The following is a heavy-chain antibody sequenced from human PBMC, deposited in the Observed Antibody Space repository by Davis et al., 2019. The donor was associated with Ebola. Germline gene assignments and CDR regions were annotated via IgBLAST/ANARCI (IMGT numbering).Heavy chain of an antibody. V-gene: IGHV3-48*02. J-gene: IGHJ4*02. Sequence: PGGSLTLSCAASGFTFSSYSMSWVRQVPGKGLEWISYISSSSSTIYYADSVKGRFTISRDNAKNSLYLQMNSLRDEDTAVYYCARDRYGDYLFDYWGQGTLVTVSS. CDR3: ARDRYGDYLFDY. CDR1: GFTFSSYS. CDR2: ISSSSSTI. D-gene: IGHD4-17*01.